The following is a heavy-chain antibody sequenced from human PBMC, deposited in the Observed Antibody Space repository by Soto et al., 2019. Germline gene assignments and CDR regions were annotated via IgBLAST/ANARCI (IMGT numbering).Heavy chain of an antibody. J-gene: IGHJ6*02. CDR3: ARDRYGSGSYTLPYYYYYGMDV. Sequence: SVKVSCKASGGTFSSYAISWVRQAPGQGLEWMGGIIPIFGTANYAQKFQGRVTITADESTSTAYMELSRLRSDDTAVYYCARDRYGSGSYTLPYYYYYGMDVWGQGTTVTVSS. D-gene: IGHD3-10*01. CDR2: IIPIFGTA. V-gene: IGHV1-69*13. CDR1: GGTFSSYA.